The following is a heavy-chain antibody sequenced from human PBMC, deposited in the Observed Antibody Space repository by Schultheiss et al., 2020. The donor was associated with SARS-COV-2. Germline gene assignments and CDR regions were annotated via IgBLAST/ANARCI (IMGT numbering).Heavy chain of an antibody. V-gene: IGHV4-34*01. CDR1: GGSFSNYY. J-gene: IGHJ6*02. Sequence: SQPLSLTCAVYGGSFSNYYWSWIRQPPGKGLEWIGEINHSGSTNYNPSLRSRVTISVDTSKNQFSLKLSSVTAADTAVYYCARGPPVTTFFYYYYGMDVWGQGTTVTVSS. CDR2: INHSGST. D-gene: IGHD4-17*01. CDR3: ARGPPVTTFFYYYYGMDV.